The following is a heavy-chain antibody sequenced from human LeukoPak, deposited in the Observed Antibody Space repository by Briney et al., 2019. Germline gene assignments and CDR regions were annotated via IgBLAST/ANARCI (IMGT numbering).Heavy chain of an antibody. CDR2: IYYSGST. D-gene: IGHD3-22*01. V-gene: IGHV4-30-4*01. CDR1: GGSISSGDYY. Sequence: PSQTLSLTCTVSGGSISSGDYYWSWIRQPPGEGLEWIGYIYYSGSTYYNPSLKSRVTISVDTSKNQFSLKLSSVTAADTAVYYCAREFYDSSGYYTFGWFDPWGQGTLVTVSS. J-gene: IGHJ5*02. CDR3: AREFYDSSGYYTFGWFDP.